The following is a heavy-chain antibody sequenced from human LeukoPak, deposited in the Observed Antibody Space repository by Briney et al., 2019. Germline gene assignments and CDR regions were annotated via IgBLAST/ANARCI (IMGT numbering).Heavy chain of an antibody. CDR3: AKGAYSSSWYYYYMDV. D-gene: IGHD6-13*01. CDR1: GFTFSSYS. J-gene: IGHJ6*03. CDR2: ISSSSSYI. Sequence: GGSLRLSCAASGFTFSSYSMNWVRQAPGKGLEWVSSISSSSSYIYYADSAKGRFTISRDNSKNTLYLQMNSLRAEDTAVYYCAKGAYSSSWYYYYMDVWGKGTTVTVSS. V-gene: IGHV3-21*04.